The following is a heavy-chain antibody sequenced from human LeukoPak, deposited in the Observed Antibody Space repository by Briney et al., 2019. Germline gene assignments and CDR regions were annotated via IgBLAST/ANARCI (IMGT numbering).Heavy chain of an antibody. J-gene: IGHJ4*02. V-gene: IGHV4-61*02. Sequence: SETLSLTCTVSGGSICSGSYYWSWIRQPAGKGLEWIGRIYTSGSTNYNPSLKSRVTISVDTSKNQFSLKLSSVTAADTAVYYCAREKRRDGYNYLDYWGQGTLVTVSS. CDR2: IYTSGST. CDR3: AREKRRDGYNYLDY. CDR1: GGSICSGSYY. D-gene: IGHD5-24*01.